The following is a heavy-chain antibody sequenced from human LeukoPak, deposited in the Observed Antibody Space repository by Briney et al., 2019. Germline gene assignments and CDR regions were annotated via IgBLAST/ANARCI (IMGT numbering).Heavy chain of an antibody. J-gene: IGHJ6*02. D-gene: IGHD2-21*02. CDR3: ARDKRGAYCGGDCYLELASYYYYGLDV. CDR1: GGTFDNYA. CDR2: IIPIFGTT. Sequence: SVKVSCKASGGTFDNYAISWVRQAPGHGLEWMGGIIPIFGTTNYAQNFQGRVTITADESTSTAYMDLSSLRSEDTAVYYCARDKRGAYCGGDCYLELASYYYYGLDVWGQGTTVTVSS. V-gene: IGHV1-69*13.